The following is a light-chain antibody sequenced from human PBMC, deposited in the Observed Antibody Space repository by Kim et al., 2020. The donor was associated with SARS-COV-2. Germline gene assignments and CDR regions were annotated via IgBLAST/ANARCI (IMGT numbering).Light chain of an antibody. CDR2: VAS. CDR3: QQTFSVPLT. J-gene: IGKJ4*01. Sequence: ESIGDRVTSTCRASQSILSYLKWYQQKPGEAPTPLIYVASTLQSGVPLRFSGSGSGTHFTLTINNLQPEDSATYFCQQTFSVPLTFGGGTKLEI. V-gene: IGKV1-39*01. CDR1: QSILSY.